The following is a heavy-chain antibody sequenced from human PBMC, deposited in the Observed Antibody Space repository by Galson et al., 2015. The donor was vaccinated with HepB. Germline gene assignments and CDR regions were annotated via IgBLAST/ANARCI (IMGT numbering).Heavy chain of an antibody. CDR3: AKSFQFRLITIFRGVIILPDY. Sequence: SLRLSCAASGFTFSSYAMTWVRQAPGKGLEWVSAISDSGDKTYYADSVKGRFTISRDNSKKTLFLQMTSLRAEDAAVYYCAKSFQFRLITIFRGVIILPDYWGQGTLVAVSS. J-gene: IGHJ4*02. CDR1: GFTFSSYA. D-gene: IGHD3-10*01. V-gene: IGHV3-23*01. CDR2: ISDSGDKT.